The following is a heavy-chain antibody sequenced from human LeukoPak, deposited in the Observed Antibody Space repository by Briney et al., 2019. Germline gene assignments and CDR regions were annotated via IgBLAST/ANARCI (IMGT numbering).Heavy chain of an antibody. CDR1: GFTVSSNY. Sequence: PGGSLRLSCAASGFTVSSNYVSWVRQAPGKGLEWVSVIYSGGSTYYADSVKGRFTISRDNSKNTLYLQMNSLRAEDTAVYYCARDLSGGGGSPVPADYGMDVWGQGTTVTVSS. CDR3: ARDLSGGGGSPVPADYGMDV. D-gene: IGHD5-24*01. CDR2: IYSGGST. J-gene: IGHJ6*02. V-gene: IGHV3-66*01.